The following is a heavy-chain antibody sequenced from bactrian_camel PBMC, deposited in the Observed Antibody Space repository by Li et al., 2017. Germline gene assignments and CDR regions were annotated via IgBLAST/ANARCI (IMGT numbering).Heavy chain of an antibody. CDR3: AADVYCDDGLARAEFNY. Sequence: HVQLVESGGGSVQRGGSLRLSCEGSGYTYSAYCMAWFRQTPGKEREGVAAIFGGGGVEYYADSVKGRFTISKDNAWKTLYLQMNSLKVEDTAMYYCAADVYCDDGLARAEFNYWGQGTQVTVS. J-gene: IGHJ4*01. V-gene: IGHV3S1*01. D-gene: IGHD5*01. CDR1: GYTYSAYC. CDR2: IFGGGGVE.